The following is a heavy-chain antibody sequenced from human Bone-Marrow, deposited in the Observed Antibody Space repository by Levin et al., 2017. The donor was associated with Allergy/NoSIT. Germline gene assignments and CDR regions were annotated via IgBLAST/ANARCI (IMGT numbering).Heavy chain of an antibody. D-gene: IGHD1-1*01. V-gene: IGHV3-48*03. CDR1: GFTFSSYE. Sequence: GESLKISCAASGFTFSSYEMNWVRQAPGKGLEWVSYISSSGSTIYYADSVKGRFTISRDNAKNSLYLQMNSLRAEDTAVYYCARDDRTNWNVDAFDIWGQGTMVTVSS. CDR2: ISSSGSTI. CDR3: ARDDRTNWNVDAFDI. J-gene: IGHJ3*02.